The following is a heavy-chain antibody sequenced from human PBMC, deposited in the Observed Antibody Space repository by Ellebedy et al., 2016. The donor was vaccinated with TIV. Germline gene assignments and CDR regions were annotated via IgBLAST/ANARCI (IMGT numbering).Heavy chain of an antibody. CDR2: IKQDGSEE. Sequence: GESLKISCAASGFTFSSNWMSWVRRTPGKGLEWVAYIKQDGSEEYYVDSVKGRFTISRDNAKNSLYLQMNSLRAEDTAVYYCARGRSFNWGQGTLVTVSS. V-gene: IGHV3-7*03. D-gene: IGHD3-10*01. CDR3: ARGRSFN. CDR1: GFTFSSNW. J-gene: IGHJ4*02.